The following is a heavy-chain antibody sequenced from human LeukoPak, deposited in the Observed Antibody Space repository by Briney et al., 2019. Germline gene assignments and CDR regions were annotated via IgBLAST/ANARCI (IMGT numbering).Heavy chain of an antibody. CDR1: GLTFSSNY. D-gene: IGHD6-13*01. V-gene: IGHV3-21*01. J-gene: IGHJ4*02. CDR2: ISSSSSYI. CDR3: ARDLKAAAGTLDY. Sequence: GGSLRLSCAASGLTFSSNYMNWVRQAPGKGLEWLSSISSSSSYIYYADSVKGRFTISRDNAKNSLYLQMNSLRAEDTAVYYCARDLKAAAGTLDYWGQGTLVTVSS.